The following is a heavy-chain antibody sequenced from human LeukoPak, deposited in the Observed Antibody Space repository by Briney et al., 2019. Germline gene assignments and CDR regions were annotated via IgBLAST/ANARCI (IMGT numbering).Heavy chain of an antibody. D-gene: IGHD6-13*01. CDR3: ASRSAADGTVY. CDR1: GGSISFGDYY. J-gene: IGHJ4*02. V-gene: IGHV4-30-4*08. Sequence: SATLSLTCTVAGGSISFGDYYWSWMRQPPGQGLEWVGYMSYSGRTYYNQSLKSRVTISGDTSENQFSLKLSSVSAADTAVYFCASRSAADGTVYWGRGTLVIVSS. CDR2: MSYSGRT.